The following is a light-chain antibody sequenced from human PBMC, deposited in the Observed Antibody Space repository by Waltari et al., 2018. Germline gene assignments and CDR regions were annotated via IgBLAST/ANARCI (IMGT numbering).Light chain of an antibody. CDR3: CSFVYGGSVV. Sequence: QSALTQPASVSGFLGQSITIPFTETSTYVCNYNHVSWFQHHPGFPPKLIIYEVTKRPSGISNRFSGSKSGNTASLTISGLHAEDEAEYHCCSFVYGGSVVFGGGTKLTVL. CDR1: STYVCNYNH. J-gene: IGLJ2*01. CDR2: EVT. V-gene: IGLV2-23*02.